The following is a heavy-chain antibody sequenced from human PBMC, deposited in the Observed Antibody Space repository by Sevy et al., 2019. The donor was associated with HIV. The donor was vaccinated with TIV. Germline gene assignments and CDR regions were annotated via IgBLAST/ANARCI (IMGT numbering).Heavy chain of an antibody. J-gene: IGHJ4*02. CDR1: GFSKSSYG. V-gene: IGHV3-30*02. CDR3: VKEGGGEGGDH. D-gene: IGHD2-21*01. CDR2: IQYDGSNK. Sequence: GGSLRPSCAASGFSKSSYGMHWFRKAPAKGRGGGPYIQYDGSNKNYEDSVKGRFTISRDNSKNTLDLQMNSLRVEDTAVYYCVKEGGGEGGDHWGQGTLVTVSS.